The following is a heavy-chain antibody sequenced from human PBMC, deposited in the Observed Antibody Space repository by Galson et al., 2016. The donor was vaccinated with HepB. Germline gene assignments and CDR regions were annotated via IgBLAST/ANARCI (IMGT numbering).Heavy chain of an antibody. V-gene: IGHV4-59*02. J-gene: IGHJ2*01. CDR1: GASVSDYY. CDR2: VYNSGHT. CDR3: ARRVEYCGGGRCSPWYFDV. D-gene: IGHD2-15*01. Sequence: SETLSLTCTVSGASVSDYYWNWIRQSPGKGLECIGIVYNSGHTYYNPSLESRVTISLDTSKNQFFLDLSSLTAADTAVYYCARRVEYCGGGRCSPWYFDVWGRGTLVTVAP.